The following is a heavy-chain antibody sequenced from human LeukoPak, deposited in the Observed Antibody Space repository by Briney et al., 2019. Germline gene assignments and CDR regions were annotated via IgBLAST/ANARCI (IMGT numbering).Heavy chain of an antibody. D-gene: IGHD6-19*01. CDR2: IRSDGSIK. J-gene: IGHJ4*02. CDR1: GFTFSSYG. V-gene: IGHV3-30*02. Sequence: GGSLRLSCAASGFTFSSYGMHWVRQAPGKGLEWVAFIRSDGSIKYYTESLKGRFTISRDNSKNTLYLQMNSLRAEDTAVYYYAKDEVFSSAWYFDYWGQGTLVTVSS. CDR3: AKDEVFSSAWYFDY.